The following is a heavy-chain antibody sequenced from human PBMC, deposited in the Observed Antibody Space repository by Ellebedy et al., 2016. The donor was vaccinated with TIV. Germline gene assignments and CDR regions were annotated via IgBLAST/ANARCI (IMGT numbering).Heavy chain of an antibody. V-gene: IGHV3-15*07. CDR1: GFTFSNAW. CDR2: IKSKTDGGTT. CDR3: TFGSGYDFYCYYGMDG. J-gene: IGHJ6*02. Sequence: PGGSLRLSCAASGFTFSNAWMNWVRQAPGKGLEWVGRIKSKTDGGTTDYAAPVKGRFTISRDDSKNTLYLQMNSLKTEDTAVYYFTFGSGYDFYCYYGMDGWGQGTTVTVSS. D-gene: IGHD5-12*01.